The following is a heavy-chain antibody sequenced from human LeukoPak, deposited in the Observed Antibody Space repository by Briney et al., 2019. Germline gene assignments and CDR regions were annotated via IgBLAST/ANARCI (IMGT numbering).Heavy chain of an antibody. CDR1: GGSISSYY. D-gene: IGHD4-23*01. Sequence: SETLSLTCTVSGGSISSYYWSWIQQPPGKGLEWIGYIYYSGSTNYNPSLKSRVTISVDTSKNQFSLKLSSVTAADTAVYYCARRRGKSTNWFDPWGQGTLVTVSS. J-gene: IGHJ5*02. V-gene: IGHV4-59*08. CDR3: ARRRGKSTNWFDP. CDR2: IYYSGST.